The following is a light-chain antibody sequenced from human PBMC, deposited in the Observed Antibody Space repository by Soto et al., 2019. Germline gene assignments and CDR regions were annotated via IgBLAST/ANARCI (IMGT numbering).Light chain of an antibody. CDR2: AAS. CDR3: QQLNSYPRR. CDR1: QGISSY. V-gene: IGKV1-9*01. Sequence: DIPLTQSPSFLSASVGDRVTITCRASQGISSYLAWYQQKPGKAPKLLIYAASTLQSGVPSRFSGSGAGTEFTLTISSLQHEDVATYYCQQLNSYPRRFGQGTKVEIK. J-gene: IGKJ1*01.